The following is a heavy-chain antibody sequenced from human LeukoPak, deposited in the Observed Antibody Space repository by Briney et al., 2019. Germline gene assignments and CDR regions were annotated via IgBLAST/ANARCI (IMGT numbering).Heavy chain of an antibody. J-gene: IGHJ4*02. V-gene: IGHV3-66*01. CDR1: GFTVSSNY. CDR3: ARGWLSNIFDC. CDR2: IYSGGST. Sequence: PGGSLRLSCAASGFTVSSNYMSWVRQAPGKGLEWVSVIYSGGSTYYADSVKGRFTISRDNAKDSLYLQMNSLRDEDTAVYYCARGWLSNIFDCWGQGTLVTVSS. D-gene: IGHD6-19*01.